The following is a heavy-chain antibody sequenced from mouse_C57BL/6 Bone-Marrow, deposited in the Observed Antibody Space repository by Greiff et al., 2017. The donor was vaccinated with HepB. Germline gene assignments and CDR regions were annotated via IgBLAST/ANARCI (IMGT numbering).Heavy chain of an antibody. V-gene: IGHV1-64*01. Sequence: QVQLQQPGAELVKPGASVKLSCKASGYTFTSYWMHWVKQRPGQGLEWIGMIHPNSGSTNYNEKFKSKATLTVDKSSSTAYMQLSSLTSEDSAVYYCARRDYYGSSGAMDYWGQGTSVTGSS. CDR2: IHPNSGST. CDR1: GYTFTSYW. J-gene: IGHJ4*01. D-gene: IGHD1-1*01. CDR3: ARRDYYGSSGAMDY.